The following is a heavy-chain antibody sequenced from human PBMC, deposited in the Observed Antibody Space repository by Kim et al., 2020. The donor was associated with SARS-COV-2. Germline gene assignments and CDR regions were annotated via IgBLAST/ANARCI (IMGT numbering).Heavy chain of an antibody. Sequence: SETLSLTCSVSGGSFTRSSFYWAWIRQPPGMGLEWIGSMYYSANTYYNPSLESRVTMSVDTSNTFSLNLTSVTAADAGVYYCARHGGECSRETCSSHWFDPWGQGTLVTVSS. D-gene: IGHD2-15*01. CDR3: ARHGGECSRETCSSHWFDP. V-gene: IGHV4-39*01. J-gene: IGHJ5*02. CDR2: MYYSANT. CDR1: GGSFTRSSFY.